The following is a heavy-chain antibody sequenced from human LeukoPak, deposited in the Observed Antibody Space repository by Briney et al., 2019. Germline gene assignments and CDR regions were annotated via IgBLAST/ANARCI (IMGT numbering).Heavy chain of an antibody. CDR1: GDSISPYY. J-gene: IGHJ5*02. Sequence: KPSETLSLTCTVSGDSISPYYWSWIRQPVGKGLEWIGRIYASGSTNYNPSHNPSLESRVTMSVDTSNNQFSLNLSSVTAADTALYYCARDSGYDLTWGQGTLVTVSS. CDR3: ARDSGYDLT. V-gene: IGHV4-4*07. CDR2: IYASGST. D-gene: IGHD5-12*01.